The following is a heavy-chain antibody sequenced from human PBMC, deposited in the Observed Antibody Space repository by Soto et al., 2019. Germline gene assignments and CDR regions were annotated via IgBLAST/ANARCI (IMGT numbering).Heavy chain of an antibody. Sequence: GGSLRLSCAASGFPFGDFGMHWLRQAPGKGLEWVAVISYDGSNKYYADSVKGRFTISRDNSKNTLYLQMNSLRAEDTAVYYCASNLYSRPGTETQFWGQGTLVTVSS. D-gene: IGHD6-13*01. CDR2: ISYDGSNK. J-gene: IGHJ4*02. CDR1: GFPFGDFG. CDR3: ASNLYSRPGTETQF. V-gene: IGHV3-30*03.